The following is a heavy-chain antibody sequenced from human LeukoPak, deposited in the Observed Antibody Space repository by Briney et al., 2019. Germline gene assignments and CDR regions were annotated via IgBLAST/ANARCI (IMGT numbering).Heavy chain of an antibody. CDR2: IYYTETT. J-gene: IGHJ6*02. CDR3: AREDPQVMVPEGMDV. D-gene: IGHD4/OR15-4a*01. Sequence: SETLSLTCSVSGGSISTYYWSLIRQLPGKGLEWIGYIYYTETTNYNPSLRSRVTISVDTSRNQFSLRLGSVTAADTAVYYCAREDPQVMVPEGMDVWGHGTTVIVSS. V-gene: IGHV4-59*01. CDR1: GGSISTYY.